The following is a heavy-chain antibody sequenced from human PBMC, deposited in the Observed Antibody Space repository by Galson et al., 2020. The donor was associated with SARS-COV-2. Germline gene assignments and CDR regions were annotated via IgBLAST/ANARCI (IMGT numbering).Heavy chain of an antibody. CDR1: GFTFSSYA. CDR3: ARDGNFWSGYLPPDY. CDR2: ISYDGSNK. Sequence: GSLRLSCAASGFTFSSYAMHWVRQAPGKGLEWVAVISYDGSNKYYADSVKGRFTISRDNSKNTLYLQMNSLRAEDTAVYYCARDGNFWSGYLPPDYWGQGTLVTVSS. J-gene: IGHJ4*02. V-gene: IGHV3-30*04. D-gene: IGHD3-3*01.